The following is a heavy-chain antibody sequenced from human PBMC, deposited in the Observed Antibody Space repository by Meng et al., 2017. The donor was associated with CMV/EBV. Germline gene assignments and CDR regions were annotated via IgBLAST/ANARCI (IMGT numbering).Heavy chain of an antibody. D-gene: IGHD3-3*01. CDR1: GGSISSYY. V-gene: IGHV4-59*01. J-gene: IGHJ6*02. Sequence: SETLSLTCTVSGGSISSYYWSWIRQPPGKGLEWIGYIYYSGSTNYNPSLKSRVTISVDTSKNQFSLKLSSVTAADTAVYYCAGSSLRFLELDYYHYGMDVWGQGTTVTVSS. CDR3: AGSSLRFLELDYYHYGMDV. CDR2: IYYSGST.